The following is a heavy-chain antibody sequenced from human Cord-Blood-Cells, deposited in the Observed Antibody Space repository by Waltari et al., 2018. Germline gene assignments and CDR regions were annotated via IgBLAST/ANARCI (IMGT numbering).Heavy chain of an antibody. CDR2: ISYDGSNK. V-gene: IGHV3-30*04. J-gene: IGHJ4*02. D-gene: IGHD6-13*01. CDR3: ARESKSSSSWNY. Sequence: QVQLVESGGGVVQPGRSRRLSCAASGSTFSSYAMHWVRQAPGKGLEWVAVISYDGSNKYYADSVKGRFTISRDNSKNTLYLQMNSLRAEDTAVYYCARESKSSSSWNYWGQGTLVTVSS. CDR1: GSTFSSYA.